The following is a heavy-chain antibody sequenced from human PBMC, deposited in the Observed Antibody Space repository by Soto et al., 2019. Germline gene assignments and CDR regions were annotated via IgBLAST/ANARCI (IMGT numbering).Heavy chain of an antibody. V-gene: IGHV1-24*01. CDR1: GYTLTELS. D-gene: IGHD3-3*01. J-gene: IGHJ5*02. CDR3: ATVEDFWSGYLDRGLDP. Sequence: ASVKVSCKVSGYTLTELSMHWVRQAPGKGLEWMGGFDPEDGETIYAQKFQGRVTMTEDTSTDTAYMELSSLRSEDTAVYYCATVEDFWSGYLDRGLDPWGQGTLVTVYS. CDR2: FDPEDGET.